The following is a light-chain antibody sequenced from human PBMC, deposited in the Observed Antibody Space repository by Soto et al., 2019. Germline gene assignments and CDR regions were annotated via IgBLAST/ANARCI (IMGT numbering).Light chain of an antibody. CDR3: QRYNTYPLT. J-gene: IGKJ4*01. CDR2: KAS. V-gene: IGKV1-5*03. Sequence: DIQMTQSPSTLSVSVGDRVTITCRASQTISSWLAWYQQKPGKAPKLLIYKASTLKSGVPSRFSGSGSGTEFTLTISSLQPDDSATYYCQRYNTYPLTFGGGTKVDIK. CDR1: QTISSW.